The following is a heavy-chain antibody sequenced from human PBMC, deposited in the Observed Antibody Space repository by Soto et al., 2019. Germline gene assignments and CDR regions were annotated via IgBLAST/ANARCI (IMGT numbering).Heavy chain of an antibody. D-gene: IGHD2-15*01. CDR2: IYYSGST. Sequence: PSETLSLTCTVSGGSISSSSYYWGWIRQPPGKGLEWIGSIYYSGSTYYNPSLKSRVTISVDTSKNQFSLKLSSVTAADTAVYYCARRWRCSGGSCLSGNYYFDYWGQGTLVTVSS. CDR3: ARRWRCSGGSCLSGNYYFDY. V-gene: IGHV4-39*01. J-gene: IGHJ4*02. CDR1: GGSISSSSYY.